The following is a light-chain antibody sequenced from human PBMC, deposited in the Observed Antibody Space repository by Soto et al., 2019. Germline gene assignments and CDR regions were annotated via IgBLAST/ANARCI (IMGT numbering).Light chain of an antibody. V-gene: IGKV1-39*01. CDR1: ESISKK. CDR3: QQSYSTPPT. J-gene: IGKJ1*01. CDR2: AAS. Sequence: GDRVTITCRASESISKKLAWYQQKPGKAPKLLIYAASSLQSGVPSRFSGSGSGTDFTLTISSLQPEDFASYYCQQSYSTPPTFGQGTKVDIK.